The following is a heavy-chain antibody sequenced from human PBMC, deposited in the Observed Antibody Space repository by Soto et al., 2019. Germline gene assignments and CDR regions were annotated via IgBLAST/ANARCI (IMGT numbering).Heavy chain of an antibody. J-gene: IGHJ4*02. Sequence: WETLSLTCTVSGGSISSSSYYWGWIRQPPGKGLEWIGSIYYSGSTYYNPSLKSRVTISVDTSKNQFSLKLSSVTAADTAVYYCARTLYDYGDYLFDYWGQGTPVPVSS. CDR1: GGSISSSSYY. V-gene: IGHV4-39*01. CDR3: ARTLYDYGDYLFDY. D-gene: IGHD4-17*01. CDR2: IYYSGST.